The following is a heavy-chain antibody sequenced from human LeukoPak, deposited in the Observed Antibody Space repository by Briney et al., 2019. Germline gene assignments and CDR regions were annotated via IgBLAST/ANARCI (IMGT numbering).Heavy chain of an antibody. Sequence: PGGSLRLSCAASGFTVSSNYMSWVRQAPGKGLEWVSVIYSGGSTYYADSVKGRFTISRDNSKNTLYLQMNSLRAEDTAVYYCARSPGYSYGSPTGRNYYGMDVWGQGTTVTVSS. CDR2: IYSGGST. V-gene: IGHV3-66*01. D-gene: IGHD5-18*01. CDR1: GFTVSSNY. J-gene: IGHJ6*02. CDR3: ARSPGYSYGSPTGRNYYGMDV.